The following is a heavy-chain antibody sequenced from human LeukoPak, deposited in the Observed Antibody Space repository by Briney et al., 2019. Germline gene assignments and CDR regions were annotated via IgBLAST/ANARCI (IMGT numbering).Heavy chain of an antibody. CDR2: IKSKTDGGTT. J-gene: IGHJ6*02. V-gene: IGHV3-15*01. CDR1: GFTFSNAW. D-gene: IGHD6-13*01. Sequence: GGSLRLSCAASGFTFSNAWMSWVRQAPGKGLEWVGRIKSKTDGGTTDYAAPVKGRFTISRDDSKNTLYLQMNSLKTEDTAVYYCTTDTNGAAAGTDYYYYYGMDVWGQGTTVTVSS. CDR3: TTDTNGAAAGTDYYYYYGMDV.